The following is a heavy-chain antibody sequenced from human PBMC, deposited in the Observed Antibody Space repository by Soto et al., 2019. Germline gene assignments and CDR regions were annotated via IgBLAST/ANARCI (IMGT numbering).Heavy chain of an antibody. Sequence: SGKVSWKASGGTFSSYRFNWVRQARGQGLEWLGGIVPIYRTADYAQKFQGRVTITADESTRTVYMELSSLKSQDTSLYYCARDSGAKLSSSWGQGTLVTVSS. CDR1: GGTFSSYR. J-gene: IGHJ4*02. V-gene: IGHV1-69*13. D-gene: IGHD6-13*01. CDR2: IVPIYRTA. CDR3: ARDSGAKLSSS.